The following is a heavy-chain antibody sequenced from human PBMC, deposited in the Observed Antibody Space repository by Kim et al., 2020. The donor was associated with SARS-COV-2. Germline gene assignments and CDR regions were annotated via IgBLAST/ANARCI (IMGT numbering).Heavy chain of an antibody. V-gene: IGHV1-69*04. D-gene: IGHD2-15*01. Sequence: IANYAQKFQGRVTITADKSTSTAYMELSSLRSEDTAVYYCARGVRSGGLGWGQGTLVTVSS. CDR2: IA. J-gene: IGHJ4*02. CDR3: ARGVRSGGLG.